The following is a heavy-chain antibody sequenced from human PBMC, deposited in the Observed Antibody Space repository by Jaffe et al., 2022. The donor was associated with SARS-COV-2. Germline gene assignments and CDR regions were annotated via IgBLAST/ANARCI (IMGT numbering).Heavy chain of an antibody. CDR3: ASETYYGPVGVYFDY. J-gene: IGHJ4*02. V-gene: IGHV3-48*01. D-gene: IGHD3-3*01. CDR2: ISSSSSTI. Sequence: EVQLVESGGGLVQPGGSLRLSCAASGFTFSSYSMNWVRQAPGKGLEWVSYISSSSSTIYYADSVKGRFTISRDNAKNSLYLQMNSLRAEDTAVYYCASETYYGPVGVYFDYWGQGTLVTVSS. CDR1: GFTFSSYS.